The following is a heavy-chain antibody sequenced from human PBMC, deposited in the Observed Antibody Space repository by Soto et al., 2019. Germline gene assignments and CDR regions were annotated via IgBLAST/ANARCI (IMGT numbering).Heavy chain of an antibody. V-gene: IGHV3-74*01. CDR1: GFTFSSYS. D-gene: IGHD3-16*02. CDR3: ATAGSYRLDA. J-gene: IGHJ1*01. CDR2: INPNGNTI. Sequence: PGGSLRLSCAASGFTFSSYSMNWVRQAPGKGLEWVSRINPNGNTINYADSVKGRFTISRDNARNSLYLQINSLRGEDTAVYYCATAGSYRLDAWGQGSLVTASS.